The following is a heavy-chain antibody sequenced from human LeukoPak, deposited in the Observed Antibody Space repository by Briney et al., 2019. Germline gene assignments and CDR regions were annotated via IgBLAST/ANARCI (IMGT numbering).Heavy chain of an antibody. V-gene: IGHV3-48*04. CDR2: ISSGSGTR. CDR1: GFTFSSYS. Sequence: GGSLRLSCAASGFTFSSYSMNWVRQAPGKGLEWVSYISSGSGTRYYADSVKGRFTISRENAKNSLYLQMNSLRAEDTAVYYCARAATGYSYGYYYWGQGALVTVSS. CDR3: ARAATGYSYGYYY. J-gene: IGHJ4*02. D-gene: IGHD5-18*01.